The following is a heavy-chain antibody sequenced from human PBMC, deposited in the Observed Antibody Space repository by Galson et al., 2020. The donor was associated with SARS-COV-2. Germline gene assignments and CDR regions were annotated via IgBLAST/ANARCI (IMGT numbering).Heavy chain of an antibody. Sequence: GGSLRLSCAASGFTFRRCGMHWVRQAPGKGLEWVAFIRHDGGNSHYAHSVKGRFNISRDNYKNTLSLQMSSLRAEDTAVYYCAKAPSGIPDYWGQGTQVTVSS. J-gene: IGHJ4*02. CDR2: IRHDGGNS. CDR1: GFTFRRCG. CDR3: AKAPSGIPDY. V-gene: IGHV3-30*02. D-gene: IGHD1-26*01.